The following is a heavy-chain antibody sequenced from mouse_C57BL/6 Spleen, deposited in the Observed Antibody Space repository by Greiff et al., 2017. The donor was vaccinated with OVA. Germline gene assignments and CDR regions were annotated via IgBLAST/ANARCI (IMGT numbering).Heavy chain of an antibody. CDR1: GFTFSDYG. CDR3: ARPHYYGSSPMDY. V-gene: IGHV5-17*01. CDR2: ISSGSSTI. Sequence: EVKLMESGGGLVKPGGSLKLSCAASGFTFSDYGMHWVRQAPEKGLEWVAYISSGSSTIYYADTVKGRFTISRDNAKNTLFLEMNSLRSEDTAMYYCARPHYYGSSPMDYWGQGTSVTVSS. J-gene: IGHJ4*01. D-gene: IGHD1-1*01.